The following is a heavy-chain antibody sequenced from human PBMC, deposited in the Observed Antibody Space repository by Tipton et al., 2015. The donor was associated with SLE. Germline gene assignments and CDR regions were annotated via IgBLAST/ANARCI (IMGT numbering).Heavy chain of an antibody. V-gene: IGHV4-38-2*02. Sequence: TLSLTCSVSSYSIYNGFYWGWIRKSPGKGLEWIGSIYRSGTAYYNPSLKSRVTMSVDTSKNQFSLKVTSVTAADTAVYYCARDPFGSGYYPHWGQGTLVTVSS. J-gene: IGHJ4*02. CDR1: SYSIYNGFY. CDR2: IYRSGTA. D-gene: IGHD3-3*01. CDR3: ARDPFGSGYYPH.